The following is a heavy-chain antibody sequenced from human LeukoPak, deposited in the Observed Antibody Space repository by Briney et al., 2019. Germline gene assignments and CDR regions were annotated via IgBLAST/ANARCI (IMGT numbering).Heavy chain of an antibody. J-gene: IGHJ4*02. Sequence: PSETLSLTCTVPDGSISNSFWNWVRQPPGKGLEWIAYIHTSGSTNYNPAFKSRVTLSVDTSKSQFSLRLNSVTASDTAVYYCANSYDGKIVPFDNWGQGTLATVSS. D-gene: IGHD4-23*01. CDR1: DGSISNSF. CDR2: IHTSGST. V-gene: IGHV4-4*09. CDR3: ANSYDGKIVPFDN.